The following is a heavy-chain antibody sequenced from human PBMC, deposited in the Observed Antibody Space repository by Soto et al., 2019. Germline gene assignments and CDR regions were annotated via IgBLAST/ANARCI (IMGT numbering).Heavy chain of an antibody. CDR3: LRGQTVRLYYYGSGSPHTFDY. CDR1: GGSFSGYY. J-gene: IGHJ4*02. D-gene: IGHD3-10*01. V-gene: IGHV4-34*01. CDR2: INHSGSI. Sequence: PSETLSLTCAVYGGSFSGYYWSWIRQPPGKGLEWIGEINHSGSINYNPSLKSRVTISVDTSKNQFSLKLSSVTAADTAVYYCLRGQTVRLYYYGSGSPHTFDYWGQGTPVTVSS.